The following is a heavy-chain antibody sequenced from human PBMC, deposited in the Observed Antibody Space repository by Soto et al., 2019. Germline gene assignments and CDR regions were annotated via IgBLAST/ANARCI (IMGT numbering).Heavy chain of an antibody. CDR2: IIPKLGSA. CDR3: ARGDDGYNFGAVY. CDR1: GGGNLRDYR. D-gene: IGHD5-12*01. Sequence: SVKVSCKASGGGNLRDYRTTWVRRAPGQGLEWMGGIIPKLGSANYAQNFQGRVTITADESTNPVYMELRSLRSDYTAVYYCARGDDGYNFGAVYWGQGTPVTVSS. V-gene: IGHV1-69*13. J-gene: IGHJ4*02.